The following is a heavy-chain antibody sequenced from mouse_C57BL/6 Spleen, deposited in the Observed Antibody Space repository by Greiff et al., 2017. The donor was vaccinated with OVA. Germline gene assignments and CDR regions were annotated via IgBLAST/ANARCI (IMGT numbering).Heavy chain of an antibody. J-gene: IGHJ2*01. CDR3: ATDTVVATNFDY. CDR2: IYPRSGNT. Sequence: QVQLQQSGAELARPGASVKLSCKASGYTFTSYGISWVKQRTGQGLEWIGEIYPRSGNTYYNEKFKGKATLTADKSSSTAYMELRSLTSEDSAVYFCATDTVVATNFDYWGQGTTLTVSS. V-gene: IGHV1-81*01. D-gene: IGHD1-1*01. CDR1: GYTFTSYG.